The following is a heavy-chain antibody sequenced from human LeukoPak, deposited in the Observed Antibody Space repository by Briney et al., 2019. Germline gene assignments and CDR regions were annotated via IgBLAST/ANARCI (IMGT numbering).Heavy chain of an antibody. CDR3: ARAVEMATTVDY. J-gene: IGHJ4*02. Sequence: SETLSLTCTVSGGSISSYYWSWIRQPPGKGLEWIGYIYYSGSTNYNPSLKSRVTISVDTSKNQFSLKLSSVTAADTAVYYCARAVEMATTVDYWGQGTLATVSS. CDR2: IYYSGST. D-gene: IGHD5-24*01. CDR1: GGSISSYY. V-gene: IGHV4-59*01.